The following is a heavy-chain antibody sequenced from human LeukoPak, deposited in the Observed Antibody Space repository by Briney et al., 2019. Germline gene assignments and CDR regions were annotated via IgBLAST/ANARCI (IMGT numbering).Heavy chain of an antibody. Sequence: GASVKVSCKASGYTFTGYYMHWVRQAPGQGLEWMGWINPNSGGTNYAQKFQGRVTMTRDTSISTAYMELSRLRSDATAVYCCARVEIWYYYDSSGYPFDYWGQGTLVTVSS. J-gene: IGHJ4*02. CDR2: INPNSGGT. CDR3: ARVEIWYYYDSSGYPFDY. V-gene: IGHV1-2*02. CDR1: GYTFTGYY. D-gene: IGHD3-22*01.